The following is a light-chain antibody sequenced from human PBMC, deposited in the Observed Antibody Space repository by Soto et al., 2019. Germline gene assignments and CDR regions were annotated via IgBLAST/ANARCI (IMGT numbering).Light chain of an antibody. CDR2: DAS. V-gene: IGKV1-39*01. Sequence: DIQMTQSPSALSAYVGNRVTITCRASQSISTYLNWYQKKPGKAPNLLIYDASRLQSGVPSRFSGSGGGTDFTLSISSVQPEDFATYFCQQSYMDPITFGQGTRLEIK. CDR3: QQSYMDPIT. J-gene: IGKJ5*01. CDR1: QSISTY.